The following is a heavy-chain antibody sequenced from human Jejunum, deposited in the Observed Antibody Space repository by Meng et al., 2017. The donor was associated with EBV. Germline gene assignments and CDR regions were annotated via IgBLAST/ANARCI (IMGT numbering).Heavy chain of an antibody. J-gene: IGHJ4*02. V-gene: IGHV3-11*01. Sequence: QVQLVESGGGLVKPGGSLRLSCAASVFTFSAYYMSWMRQAPGQGLECISYITNGGTTIYYADSVKGRFTISRDNAKNSLYLQINSLRAEDTAVYYCARGALYGSGNYMDYFDYWGQGTLFTVSS. CDR1: VFTFSAYY. CDR2: ITNGGTTI. D-gene: IGHD3-10*01. CDR3: ARGALYGSGNYMDYFDY.